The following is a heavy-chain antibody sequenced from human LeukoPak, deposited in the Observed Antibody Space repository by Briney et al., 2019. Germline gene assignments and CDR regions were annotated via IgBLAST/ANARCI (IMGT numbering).Heavy chain of an antibody. J-gene: IGHJ4*02. CDR3: ARRRVGYYGSGSPFDY. CDR1: GDSITSGSYY. V-gene: IGHV4-31*03. CDR2: IYYTGGT. D-gene: IGHD3-10*01. Sequence: SETLSLTCTVSGDSITSGSYYWAWIRQHPGKGLEWIGHIYYTGGTHYNPSLKSRLTTSVDTSENHFSLKLSSVTAADTAVHYCARRRVGYYGSGSPFDYWGQGTLVTVSS.